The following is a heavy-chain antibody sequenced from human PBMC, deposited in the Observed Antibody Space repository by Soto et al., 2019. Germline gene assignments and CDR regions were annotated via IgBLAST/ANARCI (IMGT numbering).Heavy chain of an antibody. D-gene: IGHD6-6*01. V-gene: IGHV4-59*01. CDR3: ARGLYSSSTWFDP. CDR2: AYYSGST. CDR1: GGSISSYY. J-gene: IGHJ5*02. Sequence: SETLSLTCTVSGGSISSYYWSWIRQPPGKGLEWIGYAYYSGSTNYNPSLKSRVTISVDTSKNRFSLKLSSVTAADTAVYYCARGLYSSSTWFDPWGQGTLVTVSS.